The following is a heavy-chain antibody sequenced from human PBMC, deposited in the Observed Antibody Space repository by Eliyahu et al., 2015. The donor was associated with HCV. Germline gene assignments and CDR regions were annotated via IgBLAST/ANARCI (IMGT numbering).Heavy chain of an antibody. CDR3: AKDSSSWHVTYDFDY. J-gene: IGHJ4*02. Sequence: EVQLLESGGGLVQPGGSLRXSCAASAFTXSXSAMXWXRQAPGKGLEWLSAISPSGDSTYYADSVKGRFTISRDNSKNTLFLQMNSLRAEDTAVYYCAKDSSSWHVTYDFDYWGQGTLVTVSS. CDR1: AFTXSXSA. V-gene: IGHV3-23*01. D-gene: IGHD6-13*01. CDR2: ISPSGDST.